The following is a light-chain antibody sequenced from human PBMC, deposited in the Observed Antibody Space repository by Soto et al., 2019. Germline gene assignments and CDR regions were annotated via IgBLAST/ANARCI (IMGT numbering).Light chain of an antibody. CDR2: EDN. J-gene: IGLJ2*01. CDR1: SGDITYNY. CDR3: QSYDNAHVI. Sequence: NFMLTQPHSVSESPGKTVTISCTRSSGDITYNYVQWYRQRPGSAPTTVIHEDNQRPSGVPDRFSGSTDSAPNSAYLTISGLKTEDEADYYCQSYDNAHVIFVGGTKLTVL. V-gene: IGLV6-57*04.